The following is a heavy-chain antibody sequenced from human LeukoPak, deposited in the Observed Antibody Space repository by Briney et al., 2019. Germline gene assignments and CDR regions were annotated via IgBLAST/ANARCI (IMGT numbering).Heavy chain of an antibody. Sequence: PSETLSLTCAVYGGSFSDYYWSSFRQPPGKGLEWIGEINHGGSTNYTPSLKSRVTISVDTSKNQFSLKLSSVTAADTAVYYCAYSSDFQQHWGQGTLVPVSS. CDR2: INHGGST. CDR1: GGSFSDYY. CDR3: AYSSDFQQH. J-gene: IGHJ1*01. D-gene: IGHD3-22*01. V-gene: IGHV4-34*01.